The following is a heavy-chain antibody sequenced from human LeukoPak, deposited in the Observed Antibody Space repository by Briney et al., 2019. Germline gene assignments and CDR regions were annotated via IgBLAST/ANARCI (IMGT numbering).Heavy chain of an antibody. V-gene: IGHV4-59*01. CDR3: AKASRSYLIDY. CDR2: IYDSGKN. CDR1: GGSLRSWY. J-gene: IGHJ4*02. Sequence: SETLSLTCTVSGGSLRSWYWSWIRQPPGKGLEWIGYIYDSGKNNYNPSLKGRLILSIDTSKNQFSLNLSSVTAADTGVYYCAKASRSYLIDYWGQGTLVTVSS. D-gene: IGHD1-26*01.